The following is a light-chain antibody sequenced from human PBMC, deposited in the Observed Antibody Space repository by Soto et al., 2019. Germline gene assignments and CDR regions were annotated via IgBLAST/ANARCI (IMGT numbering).Light chain of an antibody. CDR1: NSDVGSSNL. Sequence: QSVLTQPASVSGSPGQSITISCTGTNSDVGSSNLVSWYQQHPGKAPKLMIYEVTKRPSGDSIRFSGSKSGNTASLTISGLQAEDEADYYCCSHAGESTFVFGGGTKVTVL. J-gene: IGLJ2*01. V-gene: IGLV2-23*02. CDR3: CSHAGESTFV. CDR2: EVT.